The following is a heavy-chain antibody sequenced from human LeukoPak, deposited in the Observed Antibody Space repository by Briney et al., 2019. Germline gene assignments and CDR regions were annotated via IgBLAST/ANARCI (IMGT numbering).Heavy chain of an antibody. CDR3: ARGFPSQITLIRGAAPFDF. V-gene: IGHV4-59*01. D-gene: IGHD3-10*01. Sequence: SETLCLTCTVSGGVIGLSYWSWIRQSPEKGLEWIGYIDYTGDTNSNPSLKSRITISTDTSKDHFSLKLTSVTAADTAVYYCARGFPSQITLIRGAAPFDFWGQGTLVTVSS. CDR1: GGVIGLSY. J-gene: IGHJ4*02. CDR2: IDYTGDT.